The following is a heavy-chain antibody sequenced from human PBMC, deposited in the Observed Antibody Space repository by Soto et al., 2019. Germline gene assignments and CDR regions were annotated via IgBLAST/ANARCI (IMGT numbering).Heavy chain of an antibody. CDR1: GFTFSSYA. CDR3: ARGHPLTTVGY. D-gene: IGHD4-4*01. J-gene: IGHJ4*02. CDR2: ISYDGSNK. V-gene: IGHV3-30*04. Sequence: GGSLRLSCAASGFTFSSYAMHWVRQAPGKGLEWVAVISYDGSNKYYADSVKGRFTISRDNSKNTLYLQMNSLRAEDTAVYYCARGHPLTTVGYWGQGTLVTVSS.